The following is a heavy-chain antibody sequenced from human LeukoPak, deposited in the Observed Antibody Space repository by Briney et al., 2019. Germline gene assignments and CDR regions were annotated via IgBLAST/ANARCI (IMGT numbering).Heavy chain of an antibody. Sequence: SETLSLTCTVSGDSISTYYWSWIRQPPGKGLEWIGYIYYRVTSDYNPSLKSRVTMSVDMSARQISLKLSSVTAADTAVYYCARAVGGDGSGSLWGPGTLVTVSS. CDR2: IYYRVTS. D-gene: IGHD3-10*01. V-gene: IGHV4-59*01. CDR3: ARAVGGDGSGSL. CDR1: GDSISTYY. J-gene: IGHJ4*02.